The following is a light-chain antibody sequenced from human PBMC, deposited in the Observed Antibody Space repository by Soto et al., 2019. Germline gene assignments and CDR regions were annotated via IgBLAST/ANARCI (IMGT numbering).Light chain of an antibody. V-gene: IGKV3-15*01. J-gene: IGKJ1*01. CDR3: QQSYSTPWT. CDR1: QNIVTN. Sequence: EVVMTQSPATLSVSPGERATLSCRANQNIVTNLAWYQQKPGQAPRLLIYAASTRATGIPARFSGSGFGTEFTLTISSLQPEDFATYYCQQSYSTPWTSGQGTKVDIK. CDR2: AAS.